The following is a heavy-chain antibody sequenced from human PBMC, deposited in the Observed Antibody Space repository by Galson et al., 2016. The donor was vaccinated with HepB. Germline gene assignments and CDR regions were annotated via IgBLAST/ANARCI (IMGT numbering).Heavy chain of an antibody. D-gene: IGHD6-6*01. J-gene: IGHJ6*02. CDR3: ARASDSSSIFCQGMDV. V-gene: IGHV1-2*02. Sequence: SVKVSCKASGYTFTGYYMHWVRQAPGQGLEWMGWIKPNSGGTNYAQKFQGRVTRTRDTSISKAYMEVSGLRSDDTAVYYCARASDSSSIFCQGMDVWGQGTTVSVSS. CDR2: IKPNSGGT. CDR1: GYTFTGYY.